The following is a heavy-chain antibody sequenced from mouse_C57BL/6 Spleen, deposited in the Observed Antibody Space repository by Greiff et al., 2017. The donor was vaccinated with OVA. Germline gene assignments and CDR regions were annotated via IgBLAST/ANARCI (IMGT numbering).Heavy chain of an antibody. CDR1: GYTFTSYD. CDR3: ARRGIYYGNYLARDY. V-gene: IGHV1-85*01. Sequence: QVQLKESGPELVKPGASVKLSCKASGYTFTSYDINWVKQRPGQGLEWIGWIYPRDGSTKYNEKFKGKATLTVDTSSSTAYMELHSLTSEDSAVYYCARRGIYYGNYLARDYWGQGTSVTVSA. D-gene: IGHD2-1*01. J-gene: IGHJ4*01. CDR2: IYPRDGST.